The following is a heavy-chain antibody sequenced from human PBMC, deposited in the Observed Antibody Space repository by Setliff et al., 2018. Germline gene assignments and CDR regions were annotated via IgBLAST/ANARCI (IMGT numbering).Heavy chain of an antibody. Sequence: ASVKVSCKASGYTLTNYYMHWVRQAPGQGLEWMGIINPSGGLTRYAQKFQGRVTMTRDTSTSTVYMEVSSLRSEDTAVYYCARDRYYNSWSGTSITAPHDAFDIWGQGTMVAVSS. CDR2: INPSGGLT. CDR3: ARDRYYNSWSGTSITAPHDAFDI. V-gene: IGHV1-46*03. D-gene: IGHD3-3*01. J-gene: IGHJ3*02. CDR1: GYTLTNYY.